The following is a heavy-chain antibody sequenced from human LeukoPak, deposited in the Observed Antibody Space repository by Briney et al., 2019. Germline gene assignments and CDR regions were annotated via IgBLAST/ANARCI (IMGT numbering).Heavy chain of an antibody. J-gene: IGHJ6*02. CDR1: GGSISSYY. Sequence: PSETLSLTCTVSGGSISSYYWSRIRQPAGKGLEWIGRIYTSGSTNYNPSLKSRVTMSVDTSKNQFSLKLSSVTAADTAVYYCAREYSGYVQYYYYYGMDVWGQGTTVTVSS. CDR3: AREYSGYVQYYYYYGMDV. CDR2: IYTSGST. V-gene: IGHV4-4*07. D-gene: IGHD5-12*01.